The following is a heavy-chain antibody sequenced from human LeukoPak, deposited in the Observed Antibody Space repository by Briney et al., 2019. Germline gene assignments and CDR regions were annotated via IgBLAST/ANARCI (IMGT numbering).Heavy chain of an antibody. J-gene: IGHJ4*02. V-gene: IGHV3-7*01. CDR3: AREGDGDCSGGSCYEAFDY. Sequence: GGSLRLSCAASGFTFSSYWMSWVRQAPGKGLEWVANIKQDGSEKYYVDSVKGRFTISGDNAKNSLYLQMNSLRAEDTAVYYCAREGDGDCSGGSCYEAFDYWGQGTLVTVSS. D-gene: IGHD2-15*01. CDR1: GFTFSSYW. CDR2: IKQDGSEK.